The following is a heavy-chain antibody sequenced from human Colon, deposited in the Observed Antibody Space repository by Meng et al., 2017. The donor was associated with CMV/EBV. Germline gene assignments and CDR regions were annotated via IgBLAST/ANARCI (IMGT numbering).Heavy chain of an antibody. Sequence: SETLSLTCTVSGGSVSSATHYWTWIRQPPGKALEWIGYVYYSGSTNYNPSLKSRVTISVDTSKNQFSLKLSSVTAADTAVYYCARGGVVPAARTESYYYYYGMDVWGQGTTVTVSS. J-gene: IGHJ6*02. CDR3: ARGGVVPAARTESYYYYYGMDV. V-gene: IGHV4-61*01. CDR1: GGSVSSATHY. D-gene: IGHD2-2*01. CDR2: VYYSGST.